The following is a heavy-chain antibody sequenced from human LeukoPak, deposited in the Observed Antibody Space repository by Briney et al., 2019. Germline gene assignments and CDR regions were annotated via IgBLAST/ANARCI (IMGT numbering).Heavy chain of an antibody. V-gene: IGHV3-23*01. D-gene: IGHD3-22*01. CDR3: AKDVYYDSSGYYFDAFDI. CDR2: ISGSGGST. Sequence: PGGSLRLSCAASGITFSSYAMSWVRQAPGKGLEWVSAISGSGGSTYYADSVKGRFTISRDNSKNTLYLQMNSLRAEDTAVYYCAKDVYYDSSGYYFDAFDIWGQGTMVTVSS. CDR1: GITFSSYA. J-gene: IGHJ3*02.